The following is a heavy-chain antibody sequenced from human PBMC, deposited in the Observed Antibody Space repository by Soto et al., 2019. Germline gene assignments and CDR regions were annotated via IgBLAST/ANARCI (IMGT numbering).Heavy chain of an antibody. CDR3: ARHIDY. V-gene: IGHV4-39*01. Sequence: QLQLQESGPGLLKPSETLSLTCTVSGGSISSSSYYWGWIRQAPGKVLEWIGRIYYSGSTYYNPALKSRITISVDTSKNLFSLKLSSVNAADTAVYYCARHIDYWGQGTLVTVSS. J-gene: IGHJ4*02. CDR2: IYYSGST. CDR1: GGSISSSSYY.